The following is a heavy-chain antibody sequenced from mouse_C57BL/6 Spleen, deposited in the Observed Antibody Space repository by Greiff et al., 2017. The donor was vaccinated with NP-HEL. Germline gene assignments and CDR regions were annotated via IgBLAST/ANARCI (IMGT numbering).Heavy chain of an antibody. Sequence: VQLQQSGAELVMPGASVKLSCKASGYTFTSYWMHWVKQRPGQGLEWIGEIDPSDSHTNYNQKFKGKSTLTVDKSSSTAYMQLSSLTSEDSAVYYCARTGGTRYFDYWGQGTTLTVSS. CDR1: GYTFTSYW. V-gene: IGHV1-69*01. CDR2: IDPSDSHT. CDR3: ARTGGTRYFDY. D-gene: IGHD3-3*01. J-gene: IGHJ2*01.